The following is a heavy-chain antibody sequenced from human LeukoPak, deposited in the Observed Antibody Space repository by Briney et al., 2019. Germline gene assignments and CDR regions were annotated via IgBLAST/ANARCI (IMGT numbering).Heavy chain of an antibody. V-gene: IGHV3-21*01. CDR1: GFTFSSYS. Sequence: GGSLRLSCAASGFTFSSYSMNWVRQAPGKGLEWVSFISSSGTYIYYADSVKGRFTISRDNSKNTLYLQMNSLRAEDTAVYYCARAVGPFDIWGQGTIVIVSS. J-gene: IGHJ3*02. D-gene: IGHD3-16*01. CDR2: ISSSGTYI. CDR3: ARAVGPFDI.